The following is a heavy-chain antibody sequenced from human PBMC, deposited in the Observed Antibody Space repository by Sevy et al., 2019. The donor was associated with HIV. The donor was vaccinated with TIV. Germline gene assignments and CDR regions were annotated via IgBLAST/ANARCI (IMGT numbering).Heavy chain of an antibody. Sequence: GGSLRLSCAASRFTFSSYWMSWVRQAPGKGLEWVANINQDGSEKYHLDSVKGRFTISRANAKNSLYLQMNRLRAEDSSIYFCARVSSIYYDRGYFYAMDVWGQGTTVTVSS. V-gene: IGHV3-7*01. CDR3: ARVSSIYYDRGYFYAMDV. J-gene: IGHJ6*02. CDR2: INQDGSEK. D-gene: IGHD3-22*01. CDR1: RFTFSSYW.